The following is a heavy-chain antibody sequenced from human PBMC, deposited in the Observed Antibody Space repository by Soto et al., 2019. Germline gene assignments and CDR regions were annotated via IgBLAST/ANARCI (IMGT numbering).Heavy chain of an antibody. D-gene: IGHD6-19*01. Sequence: EVQLLESGGGLVQPGGSLTLSCAASGFTFSSYAMSWLRQAPGKGLEGVSAIDGTGDNTHYADSVKGRFTFSRDNSRNTLYLQMNGLRTEDTALYYCAKQVTGWFNDAFDVWGQGTLVTVSS. V-gene: IGHV3-23*01. CDR3: AKQVTGWFNDAFDV. J-gene: IGHJ3*01. CDR2: IDGTGDNT. CDR1: GFTFSSYA.